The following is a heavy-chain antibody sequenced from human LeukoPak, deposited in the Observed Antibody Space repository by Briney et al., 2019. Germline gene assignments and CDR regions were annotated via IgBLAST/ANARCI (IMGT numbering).Heavy chain of an antibody. D-gene: IGHD2-2*02. J-gene: IGHJ4*02. V-gene: IGHV1-18*01. CDR2: ISAYNGNT. CDR1: GYTFTSYG. CDR3: AGDPDCSSTSCYTPLDY. Sequence: ASVRVSCKASGYTFTSYGISWVRQAPGQGLEWMGWISAYNGNTNYAQKLQGRVTMTTDTSTSTAYMELRSLRSDDTAVYYCAGDPDCSSTSCYTPLDYWGQGTLVTVSS.